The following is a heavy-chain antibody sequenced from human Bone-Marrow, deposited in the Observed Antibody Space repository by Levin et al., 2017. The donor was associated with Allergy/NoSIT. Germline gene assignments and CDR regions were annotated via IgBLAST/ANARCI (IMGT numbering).Heavy chain of an antibody. V-gene: IGHV1-2*02. Sequence: ASVKVSCKASGYTFTGYYMHWVRQAPGQGLEWMGWINPNSGGTNYAQKFQGRVTMTRDTSISTAYMELSRLRSDDTAVYYCARLSGELRTRDGSGSYTVRDRFDPWGQGTLVTVSS. J-gene: IGHJ5*02. CDR3: ARLSGELRTRDGSGSYTVRDRFDP. D-gene: IGHD3-10*01. CDR2: INPNSGGT. CDR1: GYTFTGYY.